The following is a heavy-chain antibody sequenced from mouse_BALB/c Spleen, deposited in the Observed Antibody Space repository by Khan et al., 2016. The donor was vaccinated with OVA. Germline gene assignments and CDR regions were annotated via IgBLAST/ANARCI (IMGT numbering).Heavy chain of an antibody. V-gene: IGHV9-3*02. J-gene: IGHJ4*01. CDR1: GYIFTNYG. CDR3: ARRLNALDY. D-gene: IGHD1-2*01. CDR2: IKTNSGDP. Sequence: QIQLVQSGPELKKPGETVKISCKASGYIFTNYGINWVKQAPGEGLKWMGWIKTNSGDPTYAEEFKGRFAFSLETSARTAYFQINNLKKEDTATYFCARRLNALDYWGRGTSVTVSS.